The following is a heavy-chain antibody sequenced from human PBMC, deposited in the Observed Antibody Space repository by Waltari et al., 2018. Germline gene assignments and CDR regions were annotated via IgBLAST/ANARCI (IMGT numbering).Heavy chain of an antibody. CDR1: GGSISSHY. J-gene: IGHJ6*02. CDR2: IYYSGST. Sequence: QVQLQESGPGLVKPSETLSLTCTVSGGSISSHYWSWIRQPPGKGLEWIGYIYYSGSTNYNPSLKSRVTISLDTSKNQSSLKLSSVTAADTAVYYCAREQGTVTGDYYYYYGMDVWGQGTTVPVSS. D-gene: IGHD4-4*01. CDR3: AREQGTVTGDYYYYYGMDV. V-gene: IGHV4-59*11.